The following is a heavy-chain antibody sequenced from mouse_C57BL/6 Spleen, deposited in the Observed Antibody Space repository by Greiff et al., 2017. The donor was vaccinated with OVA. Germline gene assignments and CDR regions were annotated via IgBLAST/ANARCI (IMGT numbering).Heavy chain of an antibody. D-gene: IGHD1-1*01. CDR2: ISYDGSN. V-gene: IGHV3-6*01. CDR1: GYSITSGYY. J-gene: IGHJ3*01. Sequence: EVQVVESGPGLVKPSQSLSLTCSVTGYSITSGYYWNWIRQFPGNKLEWMGYISYDGSNNYNPSLKNRISITRDTSKNQFFLKVNSVTTEDTATFYCAREGTYGLFAYWGQGTLVTVSA. CDR3: AREGTYGLFAY.